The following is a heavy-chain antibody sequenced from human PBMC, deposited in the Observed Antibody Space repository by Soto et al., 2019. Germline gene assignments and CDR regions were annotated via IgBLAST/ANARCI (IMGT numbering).Heavy chain of an antibody. CDR2: IYYSGST. D-gene: IGHD3-10*01. CDR3: AREGLWFGELSPYY. Sequence: SETLSLTCTVSGGSISSYYWSWIRQPPGKGLEWIGYIYYSGSTNYNPSLKSRVTISVDTSKNQFSLKLSSATAADTAVYYCAREGLWFGELSPYYWGQGTLVTVSS. V-gene: IGHV4-59*01. CDR1: GGSISSYY. J-gene: IGHJ4*02.